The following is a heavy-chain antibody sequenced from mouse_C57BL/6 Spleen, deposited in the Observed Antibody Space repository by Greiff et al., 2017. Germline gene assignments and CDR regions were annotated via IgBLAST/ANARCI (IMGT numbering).Heavy chain of an antibody. D-gene: IGHD1-1*01. CDR3: ARGYYGSFYYFDY. V-gene: IGHV1-55*01. CDR1: GYTFTSYW. J-gene: IGHJ2*01. CDR2: IYPGSGST. Sequence: QVQLKQPGAELVKPGASVKMSCKASGYTFTSYWITWVKQRPGQGLEWIGDIYPGSGSTNYNEKFKSKATLTVDTSSSTAYMQRSSLTSEDSAVYYCARGYYGSFYYFDYWGQGTTLTVSS.